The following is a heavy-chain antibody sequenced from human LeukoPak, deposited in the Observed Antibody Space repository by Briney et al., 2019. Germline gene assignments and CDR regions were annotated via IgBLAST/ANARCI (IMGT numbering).Heavy chain of an antibody. CDR2: IIPIFGTS. V-gene: IGHV1-69*05. CDR1: GGTFSSYA. CDR3: TKDHEGYFDY. J-gene: IGHJ4*02. Sequence: ASVKVSCKASGGTFSSYAISWVQQAPGQGLEWMARIIPIFGTSDYAQKFQGRVTITTDESTSTAFMELSGLRSEDTAVYYCTKDHEGYFDYWGQGSLVTVSS.